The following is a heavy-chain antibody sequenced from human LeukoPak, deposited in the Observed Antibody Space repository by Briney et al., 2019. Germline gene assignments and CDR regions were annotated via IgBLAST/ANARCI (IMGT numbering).Heavy chain of an antibody. CDR3: ARGSVCDSSGPGIRLRFDI. V-gene: IGHV4-34*01. CDR2: INHSGST. CDR1: GGSFSGYY. D-gene: IGHD3-22*01. Sequence: SETLSLTCAVYGGSFSGYYWSWIRQPPGKGLEWIGEINHSGSTNYNPSLKSRVTISVDTSKNQFSLKLSSVTAADTAVYYCARGSVCDSSGPGIRLRFDIWGQGTMVTVSS. J-gene: IGHJ3*02.